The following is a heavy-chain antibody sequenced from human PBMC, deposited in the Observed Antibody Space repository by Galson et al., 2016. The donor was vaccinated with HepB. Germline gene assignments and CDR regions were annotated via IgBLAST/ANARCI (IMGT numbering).Heavy chain of an antibody. Sequence: SVKVSCKASGYTFNTYGINWVRQAPGQGLEWMGWISTDSGNTEYAQKLQGRVTMTTDTLTSTAYMELWSLRSDDTAVYYCAREQGVGYGMDIWGQGTTVTVS. CDR3: AREQGVGYGMDI. CDR2: ISTDSGNT. J-gene: IGHJ6*02. V-gene: IGHV1-18*01. CDR1: GYTFNTYG. D-gene: IGHD1-26*01.